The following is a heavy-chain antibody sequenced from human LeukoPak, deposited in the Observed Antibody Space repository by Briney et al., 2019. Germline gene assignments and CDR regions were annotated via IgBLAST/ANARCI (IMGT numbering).Heavy chain of an antibody. CDR3: AWVGDFWSGYYTFDY. D-gene: IGHD3-3*01. Sequence: WASVKVSCKVSGYTLTELSMHWVRQAPGKGLEWMGGSDPEDGETIYAQKFQGRVTMTEDTSTDTAYMELSSLRSEDTAVYYCAWVGDFWSGYYTFDYWGQGTLVTVSS. J-gene: IGHJ4*02. V-gene: IGHV1-24*01. CDR2: SDPEDGET. CDR1: GYTLTELS.